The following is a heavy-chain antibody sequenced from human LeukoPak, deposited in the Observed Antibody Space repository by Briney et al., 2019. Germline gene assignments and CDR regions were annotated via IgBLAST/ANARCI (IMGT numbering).Heavy chain of an antibody. D-gene: IGHD6-13*01. J-gene: IGHJ4*02. CDR2: ISSSSSTI. Sequence: GGSLRLSCAASGFTFSSYSMNWVRQAPGKGLEWVSYISSSSSTIYYADSVKGRFTISRDNAKNSLYLQMNSLRAEDTAVYYCARVPGSSSWGHFDYWGQGTLVTVSS. V-gene: IGHV3-48*04. CDR1: GFTFSSYS. CDR3: ARVPGSSSWGHFDY.